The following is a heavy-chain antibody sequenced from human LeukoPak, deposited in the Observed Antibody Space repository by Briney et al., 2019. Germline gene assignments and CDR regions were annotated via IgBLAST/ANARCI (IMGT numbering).Heavy chain of an antibody. CDR1: GGSFSGYY. J-gene: IGHJ4*02. D-gene: IGHD2-21*02. CDR3: ARHDRLLPRFDY. CDR2: IYYSGST. Sequence: SETLSLTCAVYGGSFSGYYWSWIRQPPGKGLEWIGYIYYSGSTNYNPSLKSRVTISVDTSKNQFSLKLSSVTAADTAVYYCARHDRLLPRFDYWGQGTLVTVSS. V-gene: IGHV4-59*08.